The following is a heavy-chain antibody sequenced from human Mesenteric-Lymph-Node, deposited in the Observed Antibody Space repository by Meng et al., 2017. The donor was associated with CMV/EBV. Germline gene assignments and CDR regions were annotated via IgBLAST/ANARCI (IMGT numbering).Heavy chain of an antibody. CDR2: IRYDGSNE. V-gene: IGHV3-30*02. CDR3: AKNRGYDLEVSWFDP. J-gene: IGHJ5*02. D-gene: IGHD5-12*01. CDR1: GFTFSSFC. Sequence: GESLKISCAASGFTFSSFCMHWVRHSPGKGLEWVAFIRYDGSNEYYADSVKGRFTISRDNSYERLHLQMHSLRAEDTAVYYCAKNRGYDLEVSWFDPWGQGTLVTVSS.